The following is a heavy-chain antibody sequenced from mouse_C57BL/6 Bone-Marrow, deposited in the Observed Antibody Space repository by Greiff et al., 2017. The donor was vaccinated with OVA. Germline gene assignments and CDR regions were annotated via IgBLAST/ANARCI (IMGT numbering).Heavy chain of an antibody. V-gene: IGHV1-76*01. J-gene: IGHJ3*01. Sequence: QVQLQQSGAELVRPGASVKLSCKASGYTFTDYYINWVKQRPGQGLEWIARIYPGSGNTYYNEKFKGKATLTAEKSSSTAYMQLSSLTSEDSAVYFWARFHAWFAYWGQGTLVTVSA. CDR3: ARFHAWFAY. D-gene: IGHD1-2*01. CDR2: IYPGSGNT. CDR1: GYTFTDYY.